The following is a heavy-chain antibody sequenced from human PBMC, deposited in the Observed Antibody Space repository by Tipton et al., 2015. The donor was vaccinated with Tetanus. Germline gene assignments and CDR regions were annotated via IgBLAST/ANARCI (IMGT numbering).Heavy chain of an antibody. Sequence: QSGAEVKKPGESLKISCRGSGYNFTHYSIGWVHQMPGKGLEWVGIIDPRDSETFQGHVTIPADKSISTAHLRWSSLEASDTAIYYCARRLGPLTGDYILYFDPWGRGTQVTVSS. J-gene: IGHJ2*01. CDR1: GYNFTHYS. D-gene: IGHD7-27*01. CDR3: ARRLGPLTGDYILYFDP. V-gene: IGHV5-51*07. CDR2: IDPRDSET.